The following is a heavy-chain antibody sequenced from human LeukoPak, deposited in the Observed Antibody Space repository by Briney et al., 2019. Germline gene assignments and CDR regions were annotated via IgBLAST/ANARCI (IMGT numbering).Heavy chain of an antibody. CDR1: GVSISSSSYY. Sequence: SETLSLTCTVSGVSISSSSYYCGSIRQPPGKGLEWIGSVHYNGRTFYNPPLTSRVTISIDTSKNQFSLRLSSVSGADTAVYFCARHPGYSFGQNYQYYYLDVWGKGTTVSVSS. CDR3: ARHPGYSFGQNYQYYYLDV. CDR2: VHYNGRT. V-gene: IGHV4-39*01. J-gene: IGHJ6*03. D-gene: IGHD5-18*01.